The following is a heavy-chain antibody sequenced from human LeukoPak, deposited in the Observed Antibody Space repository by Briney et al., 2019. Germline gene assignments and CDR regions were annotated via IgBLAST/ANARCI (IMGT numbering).Heavy chain of an antibody. Sequence: GGSLRLSCTASGFTFGDYAMTWVRQAPGKGLEWVSLISWDGDNTYYADSVKGRFTISRDNSKNSLYLQMNSLRTEDTALYYCAKGTGRSTLNWFDPWGQGTLVTVSS. V-gene: IGHV3-43*01. CDR1: GFTFGDYA. J-gene: IGHJ5*02. CDR2: ISWDGDNT. D-gene: IGHD1-14*01. CDR3: AKGTGRSTLNWFDP.